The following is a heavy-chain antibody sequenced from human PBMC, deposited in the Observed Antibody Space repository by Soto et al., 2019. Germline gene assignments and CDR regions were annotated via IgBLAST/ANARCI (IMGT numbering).Heavy chain of an antibody. J-gene: IGHJ6*02. CDR3: ARGGQNYYYYGMDV. CDR2: IYYSGST. Sequence: SETLSLTCTVSGGSISSYYWSWIRQPPGKGLEWIGYIYYSGSTNYNPSLKSRVTISVDTSKNQFSLKLSSVTAADTAVYYCARGGQNYYYYGMDVWGQGTTVTVSS. CDR1: GGSISSYY. V-gene: IGHV4-59*01.